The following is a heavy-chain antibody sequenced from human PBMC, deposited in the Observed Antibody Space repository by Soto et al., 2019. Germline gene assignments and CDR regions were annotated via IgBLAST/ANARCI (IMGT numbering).Heavy chain of an antibody. D-gene: IGHD4-17*01. CDR2: LSGGGGST. V-gene: IGHV3-23*01. CDR3: AKTHSATTVVTRYWYFDL. J-gene: IGHJ2*01. Sequence: GGSLRLSCAASGFTFGAFAMAWVRQRPGSGLEWVSSLSGGGGSTYYNNSVRGRFTISRDNSNSTLFLQMNILRAEDTAVYFCAKTHSATTVVTRYWYFDLWGRGTLVTVSS. CDR1: GFTFGAFA.